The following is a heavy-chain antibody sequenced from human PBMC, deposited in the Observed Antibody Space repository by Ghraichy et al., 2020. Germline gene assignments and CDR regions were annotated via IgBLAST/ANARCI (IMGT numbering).Heavy chain of an antibody. J-gene: IGHJ6*02. V-gene: IGHV3-23*01. Sequence: GGSLRLSCAASGFTFSSYAMTWVRQAPGKGLDWVSAINGAGGSTYYADSVKGRFTISRDNSKNTLYLQMNNLRAEDTAVYYCATAWYSTGWYYYYRMDVWRQGNTVTVSS. CDR3: ATAWYSTGWYYYYRMDV. D-gene: IGHD6-19*01. CDR1: GFTFSSYA. CDR2: INGAGGST.